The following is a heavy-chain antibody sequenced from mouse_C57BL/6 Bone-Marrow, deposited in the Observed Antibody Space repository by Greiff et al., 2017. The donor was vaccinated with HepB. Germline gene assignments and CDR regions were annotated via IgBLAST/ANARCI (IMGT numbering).Heavy chain of an antibody. CDR1: GFTFSDYG. D-gene: IGHD1-2*01. CDR3: ATALLRPPYFDV. CDR2: ISSGSSTI. V-gene: IGHV5-17*01. Sequence: EVKLMESGGGLVKPGGSLKLSCAASGFTFSDYGMHWVRQAPEKGLEWVAYISSGSSTIYYADTVKGRFTISRDNAKNTLFLQMTSLRSEDTAMYYCATALLRPPYFDVWGTGTTVTVSS. J-gene: IGHJ1*03.